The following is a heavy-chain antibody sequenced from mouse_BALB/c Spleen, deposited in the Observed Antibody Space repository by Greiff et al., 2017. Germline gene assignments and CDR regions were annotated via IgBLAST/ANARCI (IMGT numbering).Heavy chain of an antibody. V-gene: IGHV1-62-2*01. D-gene: IGHD1-1*01. CDR3: ARHEVYYYGSSFSYWYFDV. J-gene: IGHJ1*01. CDR2: FYPGSGSI. Sequence: QVQLQQSGAELVKPGASVKLSCKASGYTFTEYIIHWVKQRSGQGLEWIGWFYPGSGSIKYNEKFKDKATLTADKSSSTVYMELSRLTSEDSAVYFCARHEVYYYGSSFSYWYFDVWGAGTTVTVSS. CDR1: GYTFTEYI.